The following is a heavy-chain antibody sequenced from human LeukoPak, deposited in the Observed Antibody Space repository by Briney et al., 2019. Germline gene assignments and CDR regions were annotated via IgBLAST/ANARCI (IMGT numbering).Heavy chain of an antibody. J-gene: IGHJ6*03. CDR1: GFTFSSYE. CDR3: ARVGPYYYMDV. CDR2: ISSSGSTI. D-gene: IGHD3-16*01. V-gene: IGHV3-48*03. Sequence: GGSLRLSCAASGFTFSSYEMNWVRQAPGKGLEWVSHISSSGSTIYYADSVKGRFTISRDNAKNSLYLQMNSLRAEDTAVYYCARVGPYYYMDVWGKGTTVTISS.